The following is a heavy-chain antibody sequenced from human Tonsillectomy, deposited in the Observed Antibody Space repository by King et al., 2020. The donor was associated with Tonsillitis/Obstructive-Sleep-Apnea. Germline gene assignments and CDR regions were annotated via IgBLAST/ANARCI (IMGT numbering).Heavy chain of an antibody. D-gene: IGHD4-17*01. CDR3: VSSDYVSVYPQH. Sequence: VQLQESGPGLVKPSETLSLTCSVSGGSISSYFWNWIRQPPGKGLEWIGYIYYSGSTNYNPSLKSRVTMSVDTSKNQFSLNLSSVTAADTAVYYCVSSDYVSVYPQHWGQGTLVTVSS. CDR1: GGSISSYF. V-gene: IGHV4-59*01. J-gene: IGHJ1*01. CDR2: IYYSGST.